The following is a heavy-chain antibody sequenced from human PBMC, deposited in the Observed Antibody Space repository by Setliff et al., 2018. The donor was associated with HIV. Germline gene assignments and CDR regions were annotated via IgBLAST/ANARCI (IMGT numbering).Heavy chain of an antibody. J-gene: IGHJ6*03. Sequence: GGSLRLSCAASGFTFSSYWMHWVRQAPGKGLVWVSRINSDGSSTSYADSVKGRFTISRDNAKNTLYLQMNSLRAEDTAVYYCASLWERPLFDGPYYYYMDVWGKGTTVTVSS. CDR1: GFTFSSYW. D-gene: IGHD1-1*01. CDR2: INSDGSST. V-gene: IGHV3-74*01. CDR3: ASLWERPLFDGPYYYYMDV.